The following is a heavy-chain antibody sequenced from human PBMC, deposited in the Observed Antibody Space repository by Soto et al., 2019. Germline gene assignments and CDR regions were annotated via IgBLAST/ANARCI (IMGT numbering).Heavy chain of an antibody. CDR2: INPSGGST. Sequence: QVQLVQSGAEVKKPGASVKVSCKASGYTFTSYYMHWVRQAPGQGLEWMGIINPSGGSTSYAQKFQGRGNRTRDTTKSNVNLEPSSLRSEETAVYYCARDMDLGPCDSNYVGGGAFDICGQGTMVTVSS. CDR3: ARDMDLGPCDSNYVGGGAFDI. V-gene: IGHV1-46*01. CDR1: GYTFTSYY. D-gene: IGHD4-4*01. J-gene: IGHJ3*02.